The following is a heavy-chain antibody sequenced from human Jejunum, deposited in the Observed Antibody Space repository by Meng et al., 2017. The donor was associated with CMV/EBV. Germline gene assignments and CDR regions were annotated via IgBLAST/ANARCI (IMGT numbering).Heavy chain of an antibody. J-gene: IGHJ4*02. CDR1: GFTISTYG. V-gene: IGHV3-74*01. Sequence: SGFTISTYGMHWVRQVPGKVLEWVSRINTDGSNTNYADSVKGRFTISRDNAKSTLYLQMNSLTAEDTAVYYCIRGPYGADSWYDYWGQGTLVTVSS. CDR2: INTDGSNT. CDR3: IRGPYGADSWYDY. D-gene: IGHD4-17*01.